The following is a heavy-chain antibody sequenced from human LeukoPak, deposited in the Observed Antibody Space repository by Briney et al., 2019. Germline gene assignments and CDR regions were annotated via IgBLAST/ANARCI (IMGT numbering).Heavy chain of an antibody. J-gene: IGHJ4*02. Sequence: ASVKVSCKASGYTFPIYGISWVRQAPGQGLEWVGWISAYSGNTNYAQKVQGRVTMTTDTSTSTAYMELRSLRSDDTAVYYCARDGYYDVLTGYYPDYWGQGTLVTVSS. D-gene: IGHD3-9*01. CDR2: ISAYSGNT. CDR3: ARDGYYDVLTGYYPDY. V-gene: IGHV1-18*01. CDR1: GYTFPIYG.